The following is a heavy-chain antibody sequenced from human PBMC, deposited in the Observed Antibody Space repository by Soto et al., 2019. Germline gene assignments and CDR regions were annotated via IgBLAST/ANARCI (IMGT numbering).Heavy chain of an antibody. Sequence: SETLCLPCTVSGGSIIAYCCSWILQPQGKGLEWIRYIYYNGITNYDPSLKSRVTLSLDTSKNQFSLKLNFVTAADTAVYYCGRGPYTSSNWFDPWGPGTLVTVSS. CDR3: GRGPYTSSNWFDP. J-gene: IGHJ5*02. V-gene: IGHV4-59*01. CDR1: GGSIIAYC. CDR2: IYYNGIT. D-gene: IGHD6-13*01.